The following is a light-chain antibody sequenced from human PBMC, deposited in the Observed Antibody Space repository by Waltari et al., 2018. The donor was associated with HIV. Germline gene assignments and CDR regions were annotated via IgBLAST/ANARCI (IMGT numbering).Light chain of an antibody. V-gene: IGKV1-5*03. J-gene: IGKJ2*03. CDR2: KTS. CDR3: QPYNIDFYR. Sequence: DIQMTQSPSTLSASVGDRVTITSRARQNMKYWLDWYKQKPGKAPKLLIYKTSTLEHGVPSRCSGSGSGTEFTLTISSVQPDDFATYYCQPYNIDFYRFGQGNKL. CDR1: QNMKYW.